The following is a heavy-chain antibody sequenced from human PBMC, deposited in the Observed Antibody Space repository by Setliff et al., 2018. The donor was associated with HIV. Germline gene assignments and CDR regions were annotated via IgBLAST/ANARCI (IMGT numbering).Heavy chain of an antibody. D-gene: IGHD5-18*01. CDR3: ARGRYSYGLTHTRYFDY. V-gene: IGHV4-34*01. CDR1: GGSFSGYC. CDR2: IQHSGRI. Sequence: SETLSLTCAVYGGSFSGYCWSWIRQPPGKGLEWIGEIQHSGRINYNPSLRSRVTTSVDTSKNQFSLKLSSVTAADTAVYYCARGRYSYGLTHTRYFDYWGQGTLVTVSS. J-gene: IGHJ4*02.